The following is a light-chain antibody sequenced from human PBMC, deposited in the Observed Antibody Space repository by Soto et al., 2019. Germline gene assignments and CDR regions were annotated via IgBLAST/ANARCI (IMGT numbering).Light chain of an antibody. Sequence: ENVLTQSPGTLSLSAGERATLSCRASQIVGRYSIAWYQQRPGQAPRLLIDTVSSRATGIPDRLTGSGSGTDFTLTINGLEPEDFAMYYCQQYADSAGAFGPGTKVETK. V-gene: IGKV3-20*01. CDR3: QQYADSAGA. CDR2: TVS. J-gene: IGKJ3*01. CDR1: QIVGRYS.